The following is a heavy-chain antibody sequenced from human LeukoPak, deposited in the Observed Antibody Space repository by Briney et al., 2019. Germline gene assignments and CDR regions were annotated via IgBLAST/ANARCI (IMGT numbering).Heavy chain of an antibody. CDR1: GFTVSSNY. CDR3: ARDRNVGYFDY. CDR2: IYSGGST. D-gene: IGHD1-1*01. J-gene: IGHJ4*02. Sequence: GGSLRLSCAASGFTVSSNYLSWVRQAPGKGLEWVSVIYSGGSTYYTDSVKGRFTISRDNFKNTVHLQMNSLRAEDTAVYYCARDRNVGYFDYWGQGTLVTVAS. V-gene: IGHV3-66*01.